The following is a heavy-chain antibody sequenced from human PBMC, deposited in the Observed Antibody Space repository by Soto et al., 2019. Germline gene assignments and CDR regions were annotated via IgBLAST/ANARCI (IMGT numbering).Heavy chain of an antibody. J-gene: IGHJ4*02. CDR2: IYYSGGT. V-gene: IGHV4-31*03. CDR3: ARRSSGWYSFDY. D-gene: IGHD6-19*01. Sequence: QVQLQESGPGLVQPSQTLSLTCTVSGGSISSGGYYWSWIRQHPGKGLEWIGYIYYSGGTYYNPSLKSRVTISVDTSKKQFSLKLSSVTAADTAVYYCARRSSGWYSFDYWGQGTLVTVSS. CDR1: GGSISSGGYY.